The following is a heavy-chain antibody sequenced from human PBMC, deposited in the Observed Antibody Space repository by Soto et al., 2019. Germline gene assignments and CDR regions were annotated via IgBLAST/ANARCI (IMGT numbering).Heavy chain of an antibody. J-gene: IGHJ4*02. CDR3: ALSGYCSSTSCLHFDY. V-gene: IGHV2-5*02. CDR2: IYWDDDK. D-gene: IGHD2-2*01. Sequence: KESGPTLVKPTQTLTLTCTFSGFSLSTSGVGVGWIRQPPGKALEWLALIYWDDDKRYSPSLKSRLTITKDTSKNQVVLTMTNMYPVDTATYSCALSGYCSSTSCLHFDYWGQGTLVTVSS. CDR1: GFSLSTSGVG.